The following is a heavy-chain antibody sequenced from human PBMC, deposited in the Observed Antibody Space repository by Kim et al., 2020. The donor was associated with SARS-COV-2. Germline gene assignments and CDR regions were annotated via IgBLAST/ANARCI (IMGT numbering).Heavy chain of an antibody. J-gene: IGHJ5*02. V-gene: IGHV4-4*07. D-gene: IGHD4-4*01. Sequence: SETLSLTCSVSGDSLKGYFWSWLRQPAGKGLQWIGRVFSSGVSTYNPSLRSRLSMSADLSKNQFSLQLTSVTAADTALYFCARVGLTWDYIDPWGQGILV. CDR2: VFSSGVS. CDR1: GDSLKGYF. CDR3: ARVGLTWDYIDP.